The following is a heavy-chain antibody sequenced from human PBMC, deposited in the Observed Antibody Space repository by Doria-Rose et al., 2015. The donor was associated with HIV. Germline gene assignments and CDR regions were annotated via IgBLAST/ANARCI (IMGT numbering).Heavy chain of an antibody. CDR1: GGSISHYY. CDR3: ARVLSVTFDY. V-gene: IGHV4-59*01. CDR2: IFYTGST. D-gene: IGHD2-21*02. J-gene: IGHJ4*02. Sequence: VQLLESGPGLVKPSETLSLTCSVSGGSISHYYWSWIRQPPGKGLEYIGDIFYTGSTNRSHYLKSRVSISIDTSKNKFSLRLSSVTAADTAVYYCARVLSVTFDYWGQGTLVTVSS.